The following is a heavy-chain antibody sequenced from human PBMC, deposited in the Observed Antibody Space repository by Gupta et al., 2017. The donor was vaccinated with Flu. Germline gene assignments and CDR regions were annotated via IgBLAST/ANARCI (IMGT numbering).Heavy chain of an antibody. CDR1: GDSIKGLYY. Sequence: QLHESGPGLVKPSETLSLTCNVPGDSIKGLYYWDWIRQYPVRGLEVMGNIHHSGQKYYTPSLKGRLAMSVDTSKNQLSLTLTSVTAADTATYYCARDLYTYGYGYFDHWGRGAPVTVSS. CDR2: IHHSGQK. V-gene: IGHV4-31*03. D-gene: IGHD5-12*01. J-gene: IGHJ4*02. CDR3: ARDLYTYGYGYFDH.